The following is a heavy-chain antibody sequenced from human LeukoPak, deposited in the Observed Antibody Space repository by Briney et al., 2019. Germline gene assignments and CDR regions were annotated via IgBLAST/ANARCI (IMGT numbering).Heavy chain of an antibody. V-gene: IGHV3-30*02. Sequence: GGSLRLSCAASGFTFSSYGMHWVRQAPGKGLEWVAFIRSDGSNKYYADSVKGRFTISRDNSKNTLYLQMNSLRAEDTAVYYCAKGAVAGTEVDYWGQGTLVTVSS. CDR3: AKGAVAGTEVDY. CDR1: GFTFSSYG. D-gene: IGHD6-19*01. J-gene: IGHJ4*02. CDR2: IRSDGSNK.